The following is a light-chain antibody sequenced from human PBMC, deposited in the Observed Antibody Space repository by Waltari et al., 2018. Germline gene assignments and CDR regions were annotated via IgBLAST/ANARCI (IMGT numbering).Light chain of an antibody. V-gene: IGKV3-11*01. CDR1: QSVGTS. J-gene: IGKJ2*01. Sequence: IVSTQSPATLSLSPGEGATLSCRASQSVGTSLAWIRQKPGQAPRLLIYDASMRATGIPARFSGSGSGTDFTLTISSLEPEDFAVYYCQQRSIWPPTFGRGTKLEMK. CDR3: QQRSIWPPT. CDR2: DAS.